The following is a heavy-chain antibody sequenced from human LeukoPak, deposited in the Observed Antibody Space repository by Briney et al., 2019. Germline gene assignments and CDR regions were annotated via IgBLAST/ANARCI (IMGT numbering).Heavy chain of an antibody. J-gene: IGHJ4*02. CDR3: ARGTLNIPGEHGAFDY. D-gene: IGHD1-14*01. CDR1: GGSISSYY. V-gene: IGHV4-59*01. Sequence: PSETLSLTCTVSGGSISSYYWSWIRQPPGKGLEWIGYIYYSGSTNYNPSLKSRVTISVDTSKNQFSLKLSSVTAADTAVYYCARGTLNIPGEHGAFDYWGQGTLVTVSS. CDR2: IYYSGST.